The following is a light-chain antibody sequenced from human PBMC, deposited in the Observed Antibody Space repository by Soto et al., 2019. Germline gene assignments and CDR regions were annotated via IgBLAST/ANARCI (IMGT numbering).Light chain of an antibody. CDR2: KAS. J-gene: IGKJ2*01. Sequence: DIQMTQSPSTLSASVGDRVTITCRASQSISSWLAWYQQKPGKAPKLLIYKASNLESGVPSRFSGSGSGIEFTLTIRSLQPDDFATYYCQQYNTYPHTFGQGTKLEIK. V-gene: IGKV1-5*03. CDR1: QSISSW. CDR3: QQYNTYPHT.